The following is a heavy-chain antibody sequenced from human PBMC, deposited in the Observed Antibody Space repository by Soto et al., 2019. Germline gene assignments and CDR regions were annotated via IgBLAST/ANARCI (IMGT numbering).Heavy chain of an antibody. Sequence: GGSLRLSCAASGFTFSSYGMHWVRQAPGKGLEWVAVISYDGSNKYYADSVKGRFTISGDNAKNSVSLQMNSLRADDTGVYYCARRPENFWSGYPEAFDYWGPGTLVTVSS. V-gene: IGHV3-30*03. CDR3: ARRPENFWSGYPEAFDY. CDR1: GFTFSSYG. J-gene: IGHJ4*02. CDR2: ISYDGSNK. D-gene: IGHD3-3*01.